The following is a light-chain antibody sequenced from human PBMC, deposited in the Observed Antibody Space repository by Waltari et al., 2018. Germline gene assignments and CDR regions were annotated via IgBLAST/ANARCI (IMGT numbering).Light chain of an antibody. J-gene: IGKJ5*01. Sequence: IVMTQSPATASVSPGDRVILSCRASQPVNTNVAWYHEKPGQGPRLLISGASTRATGIPARFSGSGSGTEVTLTISSPQSEDLGTYFCQQYISGPITFGQGTRLDIK. CDR1: QPVNTN. CDR2: GAS. CDR3: QQYISGPIT. V-gene: IGKV3-15*01.